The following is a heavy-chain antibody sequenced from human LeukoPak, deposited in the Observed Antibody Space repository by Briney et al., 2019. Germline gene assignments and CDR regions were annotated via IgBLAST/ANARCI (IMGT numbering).Heavy chain of an antibody. CDR3: AREPQYDSTGSLGY. CDR2: IIPIFGTA. V-gene: IGHV1-69*05. CDR1: GGTFSSYA. Sequence: GASVTVSFKASGGTFSSYAISWVRQAPGQGLEWMGGIIPIFGTANYAQKFQGRVTTTTDTSTSTAYMELRSLRSDDTAVYYCAREPQYDSTGSLGYWGQGTLVTVSS. D-gene: IGHD3-22*01. J-gene: IGHJ4*02.